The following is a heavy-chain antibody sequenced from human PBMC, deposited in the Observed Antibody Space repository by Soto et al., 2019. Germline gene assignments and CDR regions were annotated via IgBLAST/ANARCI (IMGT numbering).Heavy chain of an antibody. Sequence: ECLCISGAVSGGSISSYYWSWIRQPPGKGLEWIGHIYYSGSTNYNPSLKSRVTISVDTSKNQFSLKLSSVTAADTAVYYCARASGYYNYWGQGTLVTV. V-gene: IGHV4-59*01. D-gene: IGHD3-3*01. CDR2: IYYSGST. CDR1: GGSISSYY. CDR3: ARASGYYNY. J-gene: IGHJ4*02.